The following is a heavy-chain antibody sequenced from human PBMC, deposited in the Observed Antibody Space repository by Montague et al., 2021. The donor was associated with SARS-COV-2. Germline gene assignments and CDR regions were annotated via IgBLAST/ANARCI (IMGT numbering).Heavy chain of an antibody. Sequence: SLRLSCAASGFTFSSYWMGWVRQAPGKGLEWVATINQDGSESYYVDSVTGRFTNSRDNAKNSLYLQMNSLRDDDTAVYYCAAGQGSSWLWGQGTLVTVSS. V-gene: IGHV3-7*01. CDR1: GFTFSSYW. J-gene: IGHJ4*02. CDR3: AAGQGSSWL. CDR2: INQDGSES. D-gene: IGHD6-13*01.